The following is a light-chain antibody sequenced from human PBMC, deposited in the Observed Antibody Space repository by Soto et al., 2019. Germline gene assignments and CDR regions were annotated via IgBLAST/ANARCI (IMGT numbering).Light chain of an antibody. CDR1: QSVSSSY. CDR3: QHYGSSTPKWT. V-gene: IGKV3-20*01. Sequence: EIVLTQSPGTLSLSPGERATLSCRASQSVSSSYLAWYQQKPGQAPRLLIYGAFNRATGIPDRFSGSGSGTDFTLTISRLEPEDVAMYDCQHYGSSTPKWTFGQGTKVEIK. J-gene: IGKJ1*01. CDR2: GAF.